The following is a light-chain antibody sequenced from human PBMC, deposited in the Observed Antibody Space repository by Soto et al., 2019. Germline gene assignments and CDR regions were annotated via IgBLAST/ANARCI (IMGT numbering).Light chain of an antibody. V-gene: IGLV2-14*01. CDR2: EVS. CDR3: SSCSSSSTFV. J-gene: IGLJ1*01. CDR1: SSDVGGYNY. Sequence: QSVLTQPASVSGSPGQSITIYCTGTSSDVGGYNYVSWYQQHPGNAPKLMIYEVSNRPSGVSNRFSGSKSGNTASLTISGLQAEAEADYYCSSCSSSSTFVFGTGTKLTVL.